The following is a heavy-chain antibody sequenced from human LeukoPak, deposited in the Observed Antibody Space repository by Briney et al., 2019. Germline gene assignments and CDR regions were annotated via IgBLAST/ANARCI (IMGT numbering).Heavy chain of an antibody. Sequence: GGSLRLSCTASGFTFGDYAMSWFRQAPGKGLEWVGFIRSKAYGGTTEYAASVKGRFTISRDDSKSIAYLQMNSLKTEDTAVYYCTRDFSMVRGVIHIDYWGQGTLVTVSS. J-gene: IGHJ4*02. CDR2: IRSKAYGGTT. CDR3: TRDFSMVRGVIHIDY. D-gene: IGHD3-10*01. V-gene: IGHV3-49*03. CDR1: GFTFGDYA.